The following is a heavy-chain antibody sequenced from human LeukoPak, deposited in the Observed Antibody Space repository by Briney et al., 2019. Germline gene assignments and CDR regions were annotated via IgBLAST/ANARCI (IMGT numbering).Heavy chain of an antibody. J-gene: IGHJ4*02. V-gene: IGHV4-30-2*01. D-gene: IGHD4-23*01. CDR3: ARLANGGFDY. Sequence: SETLSLTCAVSGGSISRGGYSWSWIRQPPGKGLEWIGYIYHSGSTYYNPSLKSRVTISVDRSKNQFSLKLSSVTAADTAVYYCARLANGGFDYWGQGTLVTVSS. CDR1: GGSISRGGYS. CDR2: IYHSGST.